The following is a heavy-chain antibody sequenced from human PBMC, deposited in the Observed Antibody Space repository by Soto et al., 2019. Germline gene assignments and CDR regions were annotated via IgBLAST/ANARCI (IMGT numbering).Heavy chain of an antibody. V-gene: IGHV1-3*01. CDR3: ARDYLRRRGGDFDY. Sequence: QVQLVQSGAEVKKPGASVKVSCKASGYTFTSYAMHWVRQAPGQRLEWMGWINAGNGNTKYSQKFQDRVTITRETSASTAYMELSSLRSEDTAVYYCARDYLRRRGGDFDYWGQGTLVTVSS. CDR1: GYTFTSYA. CDR2: INAGNGNT. J-gene: IGHJ4*02. D-gene: IGHD3-10*01.